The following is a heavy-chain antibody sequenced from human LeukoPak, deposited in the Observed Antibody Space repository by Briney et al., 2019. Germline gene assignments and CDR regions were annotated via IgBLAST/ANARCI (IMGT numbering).Heavy chain of an antibody. Sequence: SETLSLTCTVSGGSISSYYWSWIRQPPGKGLEWIGDIYYSGSTNCNPSLKSRVTISVDTSKNQFSLKLSSVTAADTAVYYCARHRVRGPTRIDGIFTMVRGVPFDPWGQGTMVTVSS. D-gene: IGHD3-10*01. CDR2: IYYSGST. J-gene: IGHJ5*02. CDR3: ARHRVRGPTRIDGIFTMVRGVPFDP. CDR1: GGSISSYY. V-gene: IGHV4-59*08.